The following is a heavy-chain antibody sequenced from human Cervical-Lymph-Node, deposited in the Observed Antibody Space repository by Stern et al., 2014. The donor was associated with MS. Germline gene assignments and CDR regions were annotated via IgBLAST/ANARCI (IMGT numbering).Heavy chain of an antibody. Sequence: VQLVESGAEVKKPGSSVKVSCKTSGGDFNTYNIAWVRQAPGQGLEWMGGLIPIFGVANYAQKFQGRVTIIADKSTSTAYMELSSLRSEDTAVYYCARGGQVVHSHFDIWGQGTLVTVSA. J-gene: IGHJ4*02. CDR3: ARGGQVVHSHFDI. D-gene: IGHD2-15*01. CDR1: GGDFNTYN. V-gene: IGHV1-69*17. CDR2: LIPIFGVA.